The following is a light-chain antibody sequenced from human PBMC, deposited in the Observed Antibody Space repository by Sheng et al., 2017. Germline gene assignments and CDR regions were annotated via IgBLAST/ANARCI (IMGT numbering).Light chain of an antibody. CDR1: QSVSTS. CDR2: DAS. CDR3: QQYGSSPLT. Sequence: ETVLTQSPATLSLSPGETATLSCRASQSVSTSLAWYQHRPGQAPRLLIYDASSRATGVPDRFSGRGSGTDFTLAISRLEPEDFAVYYCQQYGSSPLTFGGGTKVEIK. V-gene: IGKV3-20*01. J-gene: IGKJ4*01.